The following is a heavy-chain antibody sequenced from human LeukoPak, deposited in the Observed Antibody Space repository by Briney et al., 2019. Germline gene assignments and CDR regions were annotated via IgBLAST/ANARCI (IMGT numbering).Heavy chain of an antibody. J-gene: IGHJ5*02. CDR1: GGSFSGYY. Sequence: SETLSLTCAVYGGSFSGYYWSWIRQPPGKGLEWIGEINHSGSTNYNPSLKRRVTISVDTSKNQFSLKLSSVTAADTAVYYCARENREVLNWFDPWGQGTLVTVSS. D-gene: IGHD2/OR15-2a*01. V-gene: IGHV4-34*01. CDR2: INHSGST. CDR3: ARENREVLNWFDP.